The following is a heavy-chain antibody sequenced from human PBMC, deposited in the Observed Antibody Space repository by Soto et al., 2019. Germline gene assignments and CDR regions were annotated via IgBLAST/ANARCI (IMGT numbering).Heavy chain of an antibody. CDR3: VHSTQVSTGAHY. D-gene: IGHD2-8*02. J-gene: IGHJ4*01. V-gene: IGHV2-5*02. Sequence: QITLKESGPTLVKPTQTLTLTCTFSGFSLSTTGVGVGWIRQPPGKALDWLALIYWDDDKRYSTSLKSRLTITNNTSNITVVLTMTKMDPTDTATYYCVHSTQVSTGAHYWGHGTLDTVCS. CDR1: GFSLSTTGVG. CDR2: IYWDDDK.